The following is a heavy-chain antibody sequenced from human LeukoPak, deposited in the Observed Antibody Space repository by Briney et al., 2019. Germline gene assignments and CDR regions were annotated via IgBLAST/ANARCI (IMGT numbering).Heavy chain of an antibody. Sequence: SETLSLTCAVYGGSFSGYYWSWIRQPPGKGLEWIGEINHSGSTNYNPSLKSRVTISVDTSKNQFSLKLSSVTAAATAVYYCARHKQLDVWGKGTTVTISS. V-gene: IGHV4-34*01. CDR1: GGSFSGYY. CDR3: ARHKQLDV. D-gene: IGHD1/OR15-1a*01. CDR2: INHSGST. J-gene: IGHJ6*04.